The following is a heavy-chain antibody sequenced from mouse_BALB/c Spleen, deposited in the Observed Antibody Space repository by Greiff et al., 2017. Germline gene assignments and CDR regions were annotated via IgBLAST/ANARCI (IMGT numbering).Heavy chain of an antibody. Sequence: DVHLVESGGGLVKPGGSLKLSCAASGFTFSDYYMYWVRQTPEKRLEWVATISDGGSYTYYPDSVKGRFTISRDNAKNNLYLQMSSLKSEDTAMYYCARDEETYYRYGFAYWGQGTLVTVSA. V-gene: IGHV5-4*02. CDR2: ISDGGSYT. CDR1: GFTFSDYY. CDR3: ARDEETYYRYGFAY. J-gene: IGHJ3*01. D-gene: IGHD2-14*01.